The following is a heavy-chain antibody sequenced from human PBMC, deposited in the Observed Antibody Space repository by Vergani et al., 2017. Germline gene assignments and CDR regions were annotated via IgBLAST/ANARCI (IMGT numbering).Heavy chain of an antibody. Sequence: QVQLQQWGAGLLKPSETLSLTCAVYGGSFSGYYWSWIRHPPGKGLEWIGEINHSGSTNYNPSLKSRVTISVDTSKNQFSLKLSSVTAADTAVYYCAREQKSGRYFDYWGQGTLVTVSS. CDR2: INHSGST. V-gene: IGHV4-34*01. CDR3: AREQKSGRYFDY. D-gene: IGHD5-12*01. J-gene: IGHJ4*02. CDR1: GGSFSGYY.